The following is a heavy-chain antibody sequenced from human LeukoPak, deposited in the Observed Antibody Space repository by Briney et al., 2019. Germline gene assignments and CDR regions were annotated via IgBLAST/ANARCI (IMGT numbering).Heavy chain of an antibody. CDR1: GYIFTSYA. CDR2: ISAYNGNT. CDR3: ARDQAYCSGGTCFPFDY. D-gene: IGHD2-15*01. J-gene: IGHJ4*02. V-gene: IGHV1-18*01. Sequence: ASVKVSCKASGYIFTSYAINWVRQAPGQGLEWMGWISAYNGNTNYAQKFQGRVTMTTDTSTSTAYMELRSLRSDDTAVYYCARDQAYCSGGTCFPFDYWGQGNLVTVSS.